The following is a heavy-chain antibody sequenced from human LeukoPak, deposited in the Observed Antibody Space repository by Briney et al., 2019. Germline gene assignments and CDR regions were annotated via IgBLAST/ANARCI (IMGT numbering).Heavy chain of an antibody. CDR1: GYTFTSYG. V-gene: IGHV1-18*01. J-gene: IGHJ4*03. D-gene: IGHD1-26*01. CDR3: ARDHQVGPTDY. CDR2: ISAYNGNT. Sequence: VASVKVSCKASGYTFTSYGISWVRQAPGQGLEWMGWISAYNGNTNYGQKLQGRVTMTTDTSTSTAYMELRSLKSDDTAVYYCARDHQVGPTDYWGQGTTVTVSS.